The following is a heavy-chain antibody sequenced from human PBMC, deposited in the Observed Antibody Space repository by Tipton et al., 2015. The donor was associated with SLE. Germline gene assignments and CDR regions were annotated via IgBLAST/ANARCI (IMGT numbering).Heavy chain of an antibody. CDR2: INPDSGST. CDR1: GYTFTSYN. V-gene: IGHV1-8*01. CDR3: ARGPRALYTDY. J-gene: IGHJ4*02. Sequence: QLVQSGAEVKKPGASVGVSCKASGYTFTSYNINWVRQAAGQGLEWMGAINPDSGSTRYAQKFQDRISMTGDPSTNTVYMDSTSLRSEDTAVYFCARGPRALYTDYWGQGTLVTVSS. D-gene: IGHD4-11*01.